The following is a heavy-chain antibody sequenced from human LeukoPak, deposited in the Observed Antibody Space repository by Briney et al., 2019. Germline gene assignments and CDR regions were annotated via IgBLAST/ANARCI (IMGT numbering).Heavy chain of an antibody. D-gene: IGHD6-19*01. CDR3: ARGSAYSSGWYGVY. CDR2: MNPNSGNT. CDR1: GYTFTSYD. Sequence: ASVKVSCKASGYTFTSYDINWVRQATGQGLEWMGWMNPNSGNTGYAQKFQGRVTMTRNTSTSTAYMELSSLRSEDTAVYYCARGSAYSSGWYGVYWGQGTLVTVSS. J-gene: IGHJ4*02. V-gene: IGHV1-8*01.